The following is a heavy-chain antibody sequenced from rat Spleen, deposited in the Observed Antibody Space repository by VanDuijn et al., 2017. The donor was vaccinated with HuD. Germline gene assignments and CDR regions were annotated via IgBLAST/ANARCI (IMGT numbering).Heavy chain of an antibody. J-gene: IGHJ2*01. D-gene: IGHD1-9*01. Sequence: EVQLVESGGGLVQPGRSMKLSCAASGFSFSSFPMAWVRQAPKKGLEWVAAIIYDGSNTFYRDSVKGRFTISRDNAKSTLYLQMDSLRSEDTAIYYCARPTTGIPFNYWGQGVMVTVSS. CDR2: IIYDGSNT. CDR1: GFSFSSFP. CDR3: ARPTTGIPFNY. V-gene: IGHV5-46*01.